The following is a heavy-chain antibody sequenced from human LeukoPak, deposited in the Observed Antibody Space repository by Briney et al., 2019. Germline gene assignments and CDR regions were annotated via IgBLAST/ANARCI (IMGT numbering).Heavy chain of an antibody. Sequence: GGSLRLSCAASGFTFSSYSMNWVRQAPGKGLEWVSYISSSSSTIYYADSVKGRFTISRDNAKNSLYLQMNSLRAEDTAVYYCTRARHDTAMVTGDYYYYMDVWGKGTTVTVS. CDR3: TRARHDTAMVTGDYYYYMDV. V-gene: IGHV3-48*04. CDR2: ISSSSSTI. D-gene: IGHD5-18*01. CDR1: GFTFSSYS. J-gene: IGHJ6*03.